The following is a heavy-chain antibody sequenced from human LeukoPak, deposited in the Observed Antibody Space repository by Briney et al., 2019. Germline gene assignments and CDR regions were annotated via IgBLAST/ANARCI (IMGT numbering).Heavy chain of an antibody. CDR2: INSDGSAT. J-gene: IGHJ4*02. Sequence: PGRSLRLSCAASGFSFSNYAMHWVRQTPGEGLVWVSRINSDGSATSYVDSVKGRFTISRDNAKNTLYLQMNSLRAEDTAVYYCARGVYGSGSYSANNWGQGTLVTVSS. CDR1: GFSFSNYA. CDR3: ARGVYGSGSYSANN. V-gene: IGHV3-74*01. D-gene: IGHD3-10*01.